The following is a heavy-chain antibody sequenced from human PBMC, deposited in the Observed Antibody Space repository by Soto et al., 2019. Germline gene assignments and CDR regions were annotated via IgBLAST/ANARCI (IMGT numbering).Heavy chain of an antibody. CDR3: ARDGGADYLPVYGMDV. Sequence: EVQLVESGGGLVQPGGSLRLSCAASGFTFSSYSMNWVRQAPGKGLEWVSYISSSSSTIYYADSVKGRFTISRDNAKNSLYLQMNSLRDEDTGVYYCARDGGADYLPVYGMDVWGQGTTVTVSS. D-gene: IGHD4-17*01. CDR2: ISSSSSTI. V-gene: IGHV3-48*02. CDR1: GFTFSSYS. J-gene: IGHJ6*02.